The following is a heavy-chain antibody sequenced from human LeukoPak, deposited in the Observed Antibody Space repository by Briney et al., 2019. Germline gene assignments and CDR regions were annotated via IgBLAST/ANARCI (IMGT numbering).Heavy chain of an antibody. J-gene: IGHJ4*02. Sequence: GGTLRLSCAASGFTFSSYGMSWVRQAPGKGLGWVSAISGSGGSTYYADSVKGRFTISRDNSKNTLYLQMNSLRAEDTAVYYCARDNYDYVWGSVLWGQGTLVTVSS. CDR1: GFTFSSYG. CDR2: ISGSGGST. D-gene: IGHD3-16*01. V-gene: IGHV3-23*01. CDR3: ARDNYDYVWGSVL.